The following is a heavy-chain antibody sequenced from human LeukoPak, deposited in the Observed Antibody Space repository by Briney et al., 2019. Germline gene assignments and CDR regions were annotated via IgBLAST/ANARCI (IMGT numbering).Heavy chain of an antibody. V-gene: IGHV3-48*01. CDR1: GFTFSSYS. CDR2: ISSSSSSTI. D-gene: IGHD6-25*01. J-gene: IGHJ4*02. Sequence: GGSLRLSCAASGFTFSSYSMNWVRQAPGKGLEWVSYISSSSSSTIYYADSVKGRFTISRDNAKNSLYLQMNSLRAEDTAVYHCARGTAALDYWGQGTLVTVSS. CDR3: ARGTAALDY.